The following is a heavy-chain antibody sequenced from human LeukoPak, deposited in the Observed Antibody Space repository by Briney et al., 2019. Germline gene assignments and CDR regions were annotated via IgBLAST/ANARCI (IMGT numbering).Heavy chain of an antibody. D-gene: IGHD5-18*01. V-gene: IGHV3-30-3*01. CDR3: ARDTAMVTDRGDY. CDR2: ISYDGSNK. J-gene: IGHJ4*02. Sequence: GGSLRLSCAASGFTFSSYAMHWVRQAPGKGLEWVAVISYDGSNKYYADSVKGRSTISRDNSKNTLYLQMNSLRAEDTAVYYCARDTAMVTDRGDYWGQGTLVTVSS. CDR1: GFTFSSYA.